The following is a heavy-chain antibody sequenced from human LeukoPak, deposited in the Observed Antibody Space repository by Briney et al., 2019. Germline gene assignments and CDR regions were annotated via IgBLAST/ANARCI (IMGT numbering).Heavy chain of an antibody. CDR1: GYTFTGYY. D-gene: IGHD3-3*01. Sequence: GASVKVSCKASGYTFTGYYMHWVRQAPGQGLEWMGWINPNSGGTNYAQKFQGRVTMTRDTSISTAYMELSRLRSDDTAVYYCARGNRYYDFWSGSESPEHYWGQGTLVTVSS. CDR3: ARGNRYYDFWSGSESPEHY. V-gene: IGHV1-2*02. J-gene: IGHJ4*02. CDR2: INPNSGGT.